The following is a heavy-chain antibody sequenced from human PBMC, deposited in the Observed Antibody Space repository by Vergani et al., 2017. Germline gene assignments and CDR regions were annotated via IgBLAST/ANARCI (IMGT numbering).Heavy chain of an antibody. CDR2: ISWNDDK. Sequence: QITLKESGPTLVKPTQTLTLTCTFSGFSLSTSGVGVGWLRQPPGKALEWLALISWNDDKRYSPSLKGRLTITKDTSKNQVVLTMTNMDPVDTATYYCAQNYYDSSGYYQYFAYWGQGTLVTVSS. D-gene: IGHD3-22*01. J-gene: IGHJ4*02. CDR1: GFSLSTSGVG. V-gene: IGHV2-5*01. CDR3: AQNYYDSSGYYQYFAY.